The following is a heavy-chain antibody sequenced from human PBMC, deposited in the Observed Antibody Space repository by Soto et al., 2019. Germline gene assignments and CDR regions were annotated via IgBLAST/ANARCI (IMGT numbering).Heavy chain of an antibody. D-gene: IGHD1-26*01. CDR2: MNPNSGNT. J-gene: IGHJ2*01. Sequence: QVQLVQSGAEVKKPGASVKVSCKASGYTFTSYDINWVRQATGQGLEWMGWMNPNSGNTGYAQKFQGRVTMTRSTSISPAYMELSSLRSEDTAVYYCAIHSEPLWYFDLWGRGTLVTVSS. CDR3: AIHSEPLWYFDL. CDR1: GYTFTSYD. V-gene: IGHV1-8*01.